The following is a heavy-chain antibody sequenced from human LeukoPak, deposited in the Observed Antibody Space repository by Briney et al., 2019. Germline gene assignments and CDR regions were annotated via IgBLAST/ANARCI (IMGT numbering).Heavy chain of an antibody. CDR2: VYYTGST. CDR1: GGSISSYY. D-gene: IGHD3-10*01. Sequence: SETLSLTCTVSGGSISSYYWSWVRQPPGKGLEWIGFVYYTGSTNYSPSLKSRVTISVDTSKNHFSLKLSSVTAADTAVYYCARVCLGVWFGESRGNWFDPWGQGTLVTVSS. J-gene: IGHJ5*02. CDR3: ARVCLGVWFGESRGNWFDP. V-gene: IGHV4-59*12.